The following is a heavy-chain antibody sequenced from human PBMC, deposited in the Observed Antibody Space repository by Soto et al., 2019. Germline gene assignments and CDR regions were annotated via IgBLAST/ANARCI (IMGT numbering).Heavy chain of an antibody. CDR1: GGSISSDY. D-gene: IGHD5-12*01. CDR3: AKYTGYESLFYFDS. J-gene: IGHJ4*01. CDR2: IFYAGAI. Sequence: QVQLQESGPGLVKPSETLSLTCIVSGGSISSDYWGWIRQPPGKGLEWIGYIFYAGAINYNPSLKSRVTISIDASEKQFSLNLTAVTAADTAFYSCAKYTGYESLFYFDSCGRGLQVTVSS. V-gene: IGHV4-59*01.